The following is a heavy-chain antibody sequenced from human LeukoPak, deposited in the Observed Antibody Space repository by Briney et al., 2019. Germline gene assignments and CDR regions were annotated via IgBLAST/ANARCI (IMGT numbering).Heavy chain of an antibody. CDR3: ARDWIDRSLDY. Sequence: GGSLRLSCAASGFTFSDYGIHWVRQAPGKGREWVAVLSPHANYEYYADSVQGRFTMSRDDSKNTVYLLMNSLTDEETAVYYCARDWIDRSLDYWGLGTLVTVSS. D-gene: IGHD2-2*03. J-gene: IGHJ4*02. CDR2: LSPHANYE. CDR1: GFTFSDYG. V-gene: IGHV3-33*01.